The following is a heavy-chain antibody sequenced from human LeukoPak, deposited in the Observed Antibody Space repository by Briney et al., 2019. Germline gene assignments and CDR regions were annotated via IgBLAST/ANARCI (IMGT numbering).Heavy chain of an antibody. D-gene: IGHD7-27*01. Sequence: ASVKVSCKASGYTFTSYDLNWVRQATGQRPEWMGWMSPNSGDTGYAQKFQDRVTMTRNTSISTAYMELSSLRSDDTAVYYCARGPPNWGYDYWGPGTLVTVSS. CDR1: GYTFTSYD. CDR3: ARGPPNWGYDY. V-gene: IGHV1-8*01. J-gene: IGHJ4*02. CDR2: MSPNSGDT.